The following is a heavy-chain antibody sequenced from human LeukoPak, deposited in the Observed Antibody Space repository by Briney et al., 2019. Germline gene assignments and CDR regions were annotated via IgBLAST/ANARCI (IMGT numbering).Heavy chain of an antibody. CDR2: IIPILGIA. Sequence: ASVKVSCNASGGTFSSYAISWVRQPPGQGLEWMGRIIPILGIANYAQKFQGRVTITADKSTSTAYMELSSLRSEDTAVYYCASSAGAVLPSGPFDYWGERPLLTVSS. V-gene: IGHV1-69*04. D-gene: IGHD2-15*01. CDR3: ASSAGAVLPSGPFDY. J-gene: IGHJ4*02. CDR1: GGTFSSYA.